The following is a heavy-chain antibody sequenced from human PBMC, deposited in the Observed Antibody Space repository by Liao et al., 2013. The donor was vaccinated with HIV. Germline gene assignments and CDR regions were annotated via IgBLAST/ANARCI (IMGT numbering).Heavy chain of an antibody. J-gene: IGHJ3*02. CDR1: GGSISSYY. D-gene: IGHD3-22*01. Sequence: QVQLQESGPGLVKPSETLSLTCTVSGGSISSYYWSWIRQPAGKGLEWIGRIYTSGSTNYNPSLKSRVTMSVDTSKNHFSLRLSSVTAADTAVYYCATNYYYDSSAYYGAFDIWGLGTMVTVSS. V-gene: IGHV4-4*07. CDR3: ATNYYYDSSAYYGAFDI. CDR2: IYTSGST.